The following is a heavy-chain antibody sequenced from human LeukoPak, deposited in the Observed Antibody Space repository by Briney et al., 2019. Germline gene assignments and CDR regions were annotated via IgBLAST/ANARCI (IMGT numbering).Heavy chain of an antibody. V-gene: IGHV3-9*01. CDR2: ISWNGVRI. Sequence: ISWNGVRIGYADSVRGRFSISRDNARKSLYLQMNSLRAEDTALYYCAKDRLSGIRGALDYWGQGTLVTVSS. D-gene: IGHD3-10*01. CDR3: AKDRLSGIRGALDY. J-gene: IGHJ4*02.